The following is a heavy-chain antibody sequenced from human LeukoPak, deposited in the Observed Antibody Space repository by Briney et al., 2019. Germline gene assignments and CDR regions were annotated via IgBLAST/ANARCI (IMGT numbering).Heavy chain of an antibody. V-gene: IGHV3-7*01. CDR3: VRWRWLQSEFDY. J-gene: IGHJ4*02. CDR2: IKGDGSET. D-gene: IGHD5-24*01. Sequence: PGGSLRLSCAASGFTFSSYWMSWVRQAPQKGLERVASIKGDGSETFYVDSVKGRSTISRDNAQRSLFLQMNSLRAEDTAVYYCVRWRWLQSEFDYWGQGTLVTVSS. CDR1: GFTFSSYW.